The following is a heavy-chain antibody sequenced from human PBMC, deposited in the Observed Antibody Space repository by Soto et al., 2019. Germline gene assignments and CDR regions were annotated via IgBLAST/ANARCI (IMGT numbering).Heavy chain of an antibody. CDR1: GDSVSSNSAA. CDR3: XXXFSXGXGYGFYYYGMDV. J-gene: IGHJ6*02. Sequence: SQTLSLTCAISGDSVSSNSAAWNWIRQSPSRGLEWLGRTYYRSKWYDDYAVSVKSRITINPDTSKNQFSLQLNSVTAADTAVXXXXXXFSXGXGYGFYYYGMDVWGQGTTVTVSS. D-gene: IGHD5-18*01. CDR2: TYYRSKWYD. V-gene: IGHV6-1*01.